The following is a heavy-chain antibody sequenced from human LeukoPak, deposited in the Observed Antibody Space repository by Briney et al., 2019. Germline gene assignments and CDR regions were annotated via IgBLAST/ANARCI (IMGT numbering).Heavy chain of an antibody. J-gene: IGHJ6*02. CDR3: ARDNSPYGMDV. D-gene: IGHD2-21*01. CDR1: GGSISSSSYY. V-gene: IGHV4-39*07. CDR2: IYYRGST. Sequence: SETLSLTCTVSGGSISSSSYYWGWIRQPPGKGLEWIGSIYYRGSTYYNPSLKSRVTTSVDTSKNQFSLKLSSVTAADTAVYYCARDNSPYGMDVWGQGTTVTVSS.